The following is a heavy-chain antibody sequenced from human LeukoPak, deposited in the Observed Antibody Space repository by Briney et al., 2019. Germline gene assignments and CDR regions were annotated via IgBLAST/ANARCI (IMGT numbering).Heavy chain of an antibody. CDR3: ARDPARLRYYDSSGYTV. D-gene: IGHD3-22*01. V-gene: IGHV3-21*01. CDR1: GFTFSSYS. J-gene: IGHJ1*01. Sequence: PGRSLRLSCAASGFTFSSYSMNWVRQAPGKGLEWVSSISSSSSYIYYADSVKGRFTISRDNAKNSLYLQMNSLRAEDTAVYYCARDPARLRYYDSSGYTVWGQGTLVTVSS. CDR2: ISSSSSYI.